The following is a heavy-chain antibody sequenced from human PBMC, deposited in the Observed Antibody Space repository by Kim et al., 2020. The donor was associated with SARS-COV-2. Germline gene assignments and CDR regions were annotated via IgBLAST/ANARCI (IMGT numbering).Heavy chain of an antibody. J-gene: IGHJ4*02. V-gene: IGHV1-3*01. Sequence: KYSQRSQGRVTITRDTAGSTAYMELSSLRSEDTAVYYCARESVSGTGDYWGQGTLVTVSS. CDR3: ARESVSGTGDY. D-gene: IGHD3-16*01.